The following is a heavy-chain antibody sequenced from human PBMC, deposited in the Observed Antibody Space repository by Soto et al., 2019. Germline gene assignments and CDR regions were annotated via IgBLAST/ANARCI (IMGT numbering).Heavy chain of an antibody. D-gene: IGHD3-9*01. CDR3: ARGLSGDIFTYYYYYMDV. V-gene: IGHV4-34*01. J-gene: IGHJ6*03. CDR2: INHSGST. Sequence: QVQLQQWGAGLLKPSETLSLTCAVYGGSFSGYYWSWIRQPPGKGLEWVGEINHSGSTNYNPSLKSRLTISVDTSKTQFSLKLSSVTAAYTAVYYCARGLSGDIFTYYYYYMDVWGKGTTVTVSS. CDR1: GGSFSGYY.